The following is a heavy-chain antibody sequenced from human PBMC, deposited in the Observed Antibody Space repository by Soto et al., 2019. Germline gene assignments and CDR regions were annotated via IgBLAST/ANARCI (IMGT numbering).Heavy chain of an antibody. CDR2: ISQSGNT. CDR1: SGSFSGYY. Sequence: SETLSLTCSIYSGSFSGYYWSWIRQPPGKGLEWIGEISQSGNTNYSPSLTSRVSISIDTSKKQFSLNLASVSAADTAVYYCARPPKVSGSSQTRPDFWGQGTLVTVSS. J-gene: IGHJ4*02. CDR3: ARPPKVSGSSQTRPDF. D-gene: IGHD6-6*01. V-gene: IGHV4-34*01.